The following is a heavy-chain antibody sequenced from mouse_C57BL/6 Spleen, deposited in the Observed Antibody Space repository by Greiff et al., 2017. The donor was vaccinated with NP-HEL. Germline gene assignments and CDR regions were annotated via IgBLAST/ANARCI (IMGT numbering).Heavy chain of an antibody. J-gene: IGHJ4*01. CDR3: ARAYYGSPYYYAMDY. D-gene: IGHD1-1*01. V-gene: IGHV1-55*01. CDR2: IYPGSGST. Sequence: QVQLKQPGAELVKPGASVKMSCKASGYTFTSYWITWVKQRPGQGLEWIGDIYPGSGSTNYNEKFKSKATLTVDTSSSTAYMQLSSLTSEDSAVYYCARAYYGSPYYYAMDYWGQGTSVTVSS. CDR1: GYTFTSYW.